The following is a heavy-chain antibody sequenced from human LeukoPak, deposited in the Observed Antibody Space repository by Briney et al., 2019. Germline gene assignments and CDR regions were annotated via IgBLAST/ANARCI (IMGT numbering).Heavy chain of an antibody. Sequence: SVKVSCKASGGTFSSYAISWVRQAPGQGLEWMGRIIPIFGTANYAQKFQGRVTITTDESTSTAYMELNSLRSEDTAVYYCARAFCSGGSCYSIDYWGQGTLVTVSS. CDR3: ARAFCSGGSCYSIDY. V-gene: IGHV1-69*05. D-gene: IGHD2-15*01. J-gene: IGHJ4*02. CDR1: GGTFSSYA. CDR2: IIPIFGTA.